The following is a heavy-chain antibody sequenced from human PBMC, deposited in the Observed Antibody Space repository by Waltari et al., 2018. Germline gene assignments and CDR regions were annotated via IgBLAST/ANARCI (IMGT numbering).Heavy chain of an antibody. CDR2: ISDDGSNK. Sequence: QVQLVESGGGVVQPGRSLRLSCAASGFTFSSYAMHWVRQAPGKGLEWVAVISDDGSNKYYADSVKGRFTISRDNSKNTLYLQMNSLRAEDTAVYYCARSYYYGSGSYYTNYHYMDVWGKGTTVTVSS. CDR1: GFTFSSYA. D-gene: IGHD3-10*01. V-gene: IGHV3-30-3*01. CDR3: ARSYYYGSGSYYTNYHYMDV. J-gene: IGHJ6*03.